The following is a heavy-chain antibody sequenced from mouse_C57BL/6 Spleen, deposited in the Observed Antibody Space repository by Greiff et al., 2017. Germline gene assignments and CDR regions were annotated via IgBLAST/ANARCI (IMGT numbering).Heavy chain of an antibody. J-gene: IGHJ2*01. CDR2: IRNKANGYTT. CDR3: ARYLGYFDY. Sequence: EVKVVESGGGLVQPGGSLSLSCAASGFTFTDYYMSWVRQPPGKALEWLGFIRNKANGYTTEYSASLKGRFTISRDNSQSILYLHMNALRAEDSATYYCARYLGYFDYWGQGTTLTVSS. D-gene: IGHD4-1*01. V-gene: IGHV7-3*01. CDR1: GFTFTDYY.